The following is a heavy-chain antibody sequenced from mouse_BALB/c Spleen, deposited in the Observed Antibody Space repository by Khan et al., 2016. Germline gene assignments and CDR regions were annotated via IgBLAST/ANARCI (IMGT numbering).Heavy chain of an antibody. CDR1: GYNFENYG. D-gene: IGHD3-1*01. CDR2: IKTYTGES. V-gene: IGHV9-1*02. CDR3: ARRRKLDLYYAMHY. J-gene: IGHJ4*01. Sequence: QIQLVQSGPELKKPGETVKISCKASGYNFENYGTNWVKQAPGKGLKWMGWIKTYTGESTYADDFKGRFASSLEASASTAYFQINNLKNEDMATYFCARRRKLDLYYAMHYWGQGTSVTGSS.